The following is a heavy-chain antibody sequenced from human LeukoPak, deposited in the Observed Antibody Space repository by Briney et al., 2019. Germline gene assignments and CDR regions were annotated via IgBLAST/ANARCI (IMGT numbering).Heavy chain of an antibody. J-gene: IGHJ4*02. CDR1: GFTFDDYA. CDR3: ARERYSGSYYFDY. V-gene: IGHV3-9*01. D-gene: IGHD1-26*01. CDR2: ISWNSGSI. Sequence: GRSLRLSCAASGFTFDDYAMHWVRQAPGKGLEWVSGISWNSGSIGYADSVKGRFTISRDNAKNSLYLQMNSLRAEDTAVYYCARERYSGSYYFDYWGQGTLVTVSS.